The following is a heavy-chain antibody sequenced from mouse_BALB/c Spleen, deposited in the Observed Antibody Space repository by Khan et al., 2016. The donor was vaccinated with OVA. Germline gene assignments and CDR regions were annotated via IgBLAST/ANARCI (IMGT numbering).Heavy chain of an antibody. V-gene: IGHV1-53*01. CDR2: INPSNGGT. Sequence: QVQLQQSGTELVKPGASVKLSCKTSGYTFTRYYMYWVKQRPGQGLEWIGEINPSNGGTNFNEKFKSKATLTVDKLSSTAYMQLSSLTSEDSAVYYLTRKDYYGSSHRYFDVWSAGTTVTVSS. D-gene: IGHD1-1*01. J-gene: IGHJ1*01. CDR3: TRKDYYGSSHRYFDV. CDR1: GYTFTRYY.